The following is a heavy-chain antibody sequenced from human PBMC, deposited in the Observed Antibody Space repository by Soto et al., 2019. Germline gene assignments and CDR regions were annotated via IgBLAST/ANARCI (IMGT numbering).Heavy chain of an antibody. CDR1: GGALRSYY. D-gene: IGHD1-20*01. CDR3: ARGYNGYYYDGMGV. CDR2: ICYSGGT. J-gene: IGHJ6*04. Sequence: PSETLSLTCTVSGGALRSYYWSWIRQPPGKGLEWIGYICYSGGTNYNPSLKSRVIISVDTSKNQFSLKLCSVTAADTAVYYCARGYNGYYYDGMGVWGKGPTVTV. V-gene: IGHV4-59*01.